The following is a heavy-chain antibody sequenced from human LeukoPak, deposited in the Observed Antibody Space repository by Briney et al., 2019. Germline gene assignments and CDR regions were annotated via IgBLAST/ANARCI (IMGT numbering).Heavy chain of an antibody. D-gene: IGHD1-26*01. V-gene: IGHV4-59*01. CDR2: ISYSGNS. CDR1: GGSISNYS. J-gene: IGHJ4*02. CDR3: ARDTGVATSGSPLGY. Sequence: SETPSLTCTVSGGSISNYSWNWVRQPPGKGLEWIGYISYSGNSNYHPSLKSRVTMSVDTSKNQFSLKLTSVTAADTAVYYCARDTGVATSGSPLGYWGQGTLVTVSS.